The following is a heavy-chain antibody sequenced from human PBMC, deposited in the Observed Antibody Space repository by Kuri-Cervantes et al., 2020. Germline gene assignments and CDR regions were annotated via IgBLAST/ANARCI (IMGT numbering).Heavy chain of an antibody. V-gene: IGHV3-53*01. D-gene: IGHD6-13*01. CDR1: GFTVSSNY. CDR2: IYIGGST. Sequence: GESLKISCAASGFTVSSNYMGWVRQAPGKGLEWVSVIYIGGSTYYADSVKGRFTISRDNSQNTLYLQMNSLRAEDTAVYYCARETAAGTVDYWGQGTLVTVSS. J-gene: IGHJ4*02. CDR3: ARETAAGTVDY.